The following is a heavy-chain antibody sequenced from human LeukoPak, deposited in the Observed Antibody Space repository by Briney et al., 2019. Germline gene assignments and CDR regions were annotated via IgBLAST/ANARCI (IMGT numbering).Heavy chain of an antibody. D-gene: IGHD6-19*01. V-gene: IGHV3-23*01. CDR1: GFTFSSYA. Sequence: QTGGSLRLSCAASGFTFSSYAMSWVRQAPGKGLEWVSAISGSGGSTYYADSVKGRFTISRDNSKNTLYLQINSLRAEDTAVYFCAKGSAVADIYFDYWGQGTLVTVSS. J-gene: IGHJ4*02. CDR2: ISGSGGST. CDR3: AKGSAVADIYFDY.